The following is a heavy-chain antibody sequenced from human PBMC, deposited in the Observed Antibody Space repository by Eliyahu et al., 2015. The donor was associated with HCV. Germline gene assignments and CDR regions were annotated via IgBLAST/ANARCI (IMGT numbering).Heavy chain of an antibody. D-gene: IGHD2-15*01. V-gene: IGHV3-23*01. Sequence: EVQLLESGGGLVQPGGSLRLSCAASGFTFSSYAMSWVRQAPGKGLGWVSAISGSGGSTYYADSVKGRFTISRDNSKNTLYLQMNSLRAEDTAVYYCAKDSSPIVVVVADNWFDPWGQGTLVTVSS. CDR3: AKDSSPIVVVVADNWFDP. J-gene: IGHJ5*02. CDR1: GFTFSSYA. CDR2: ISGSGGST.